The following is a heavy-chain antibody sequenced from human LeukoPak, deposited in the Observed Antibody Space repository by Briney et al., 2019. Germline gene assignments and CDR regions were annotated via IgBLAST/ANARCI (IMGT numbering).Heavy chain of an antibody. CDR2: ISNDGDT. J-gene: IGHJ6*03. D-gene: IGHD6-19*01. CDR1: GFTVSSNY. V-gene: IGHV3-53*01. Sequence: GGSLRLSCAASGFTVSSNYMSWVRQGPGKGLECVSVISNDGDTYYADSVKGRFTISRDTSKNTVSLQMNSLRAEDTAVYYCARGAVYYMDIWGKGTTVTISS. CDR3: ARGAVYYMDI.